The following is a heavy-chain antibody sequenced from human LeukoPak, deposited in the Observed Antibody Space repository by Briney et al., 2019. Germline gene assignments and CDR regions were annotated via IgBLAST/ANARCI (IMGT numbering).Heavy chain of an antibody. D-gene: IGHD3-10*01. V-gene: IGHV1-2*02. Sequence: GASVKVSCKASGYTFTGYYMHWVRQAPGQGLEWMGWINPNSGGTNYAQKFQGRVTMTRDTSISTAYMELSRLRSDDTAVYYCARDGSVTLVRGVIFYWGQGTLVTVSS. CDR3: ARDGSVTLVRGVIFY. CDR2: INPNSGGT. CDR1: GYTFTGYY. J-gene: IGHJ4*02.